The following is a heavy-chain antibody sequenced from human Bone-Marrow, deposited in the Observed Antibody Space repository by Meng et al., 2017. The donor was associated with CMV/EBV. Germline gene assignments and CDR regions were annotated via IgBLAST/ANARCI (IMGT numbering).Heavy chain of an antibody. J-gene: IGHJ3*02. CDR2: IIPILGIA. D-gene: IGHD4-17*01. CDR1: GGTFSSYA. CDR3: ARDRPLPPTACDAFDN. Sequence: SVKVSCKASGGTFSSYAISWVRQAPGQGLEWMGGIIPILGIANYAQKFQGRVTITVDKSTSTAYMELSSLRSEDTAVYYCARDRPLPPTACDAFDNWGQGTMVTVSS. V-gene: IGHV1-69*10.